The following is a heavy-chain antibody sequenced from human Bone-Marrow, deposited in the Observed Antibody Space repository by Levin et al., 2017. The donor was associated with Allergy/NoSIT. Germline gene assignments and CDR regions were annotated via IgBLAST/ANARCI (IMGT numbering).Heavy chain of an antibody. CDR2: ISSSSSYI. CDR3: ARDGSSGSYKDY. Sequence: GESLKISCAASGFTFSSYSMNWVRQAPGKGLEWVSSISSSSSYIYYADSVKGRFTISRDNAKNSLYLQMNSLRAEDTAVYYCARDGSSGSYKDYWGQGTLVTVSS. J-gene: IGHJ4*02. D-gene: IGHD1-26*01. V-gene: IGHV3-21*01. CDR1: GFTFSSYS.